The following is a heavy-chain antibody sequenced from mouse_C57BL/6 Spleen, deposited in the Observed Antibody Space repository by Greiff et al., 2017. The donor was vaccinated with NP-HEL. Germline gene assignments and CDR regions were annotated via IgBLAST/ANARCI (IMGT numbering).Heavy chain of an antibody. CDR3: TGRLLRGFAY. D-gene: IGHD2-3*01. CDR2: IDPENGDT. J-gene: IGHJ3*01. V-gene: IGHV14-4*01. Sequence: VQLQQSGAELVRPGASVKLSCTASGFNIKDDYMHWVKQRPEQGLEWIGWIDPENGDTEYASKFQGKATITADTSSNTAYLQLSSLTSEDTAVYYCTGRLLRGFAYWGQGTLVTVSA. CDR1: GFNIKDDY.